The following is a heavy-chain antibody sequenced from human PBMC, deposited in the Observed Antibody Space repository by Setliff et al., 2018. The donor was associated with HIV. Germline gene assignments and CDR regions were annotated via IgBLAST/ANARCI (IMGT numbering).Heavy chain of an antibody. CDR3: ARGYSSGNYYYYYMDV. D-gene: IGHD6-19*01. V-gene: IGHV1-69-2*01. CDR2: IDPEDDET. CDR1: GYTFTDYY. Sequence: ASVKVSCKVSGYTFTDYYLHWVQQAPGKGLEWVGLIDPEDDETLFAEKFQGRVTITADKSTSTAYMELSSLRSEDTAVYYCARGYSSGNYYYYYMDVWGKGTTVTVSS. J-gene: IGHJ6*03.